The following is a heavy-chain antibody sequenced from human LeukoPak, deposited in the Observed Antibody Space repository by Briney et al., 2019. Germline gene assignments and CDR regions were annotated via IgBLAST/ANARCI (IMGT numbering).Heavy chain of an antibody. D-gene: IGHD3-16*01. V-gene: IGHV3-30-3*01. J-gene: IGHJ4*02. CDR1: GFTFSSYA. CDR3: ASDLIALAPRQY. Sequence: GGSLRLSCAASGFTFSSYAMYWVRQAPGKGLEWVAFISYDGANKYYADSMKGRFTISRDNSKNTLYLQMNSLRAEDTAVYYCASDLIALAPRQYWGQGALVTVSS. CDR2: ISYDGANK.